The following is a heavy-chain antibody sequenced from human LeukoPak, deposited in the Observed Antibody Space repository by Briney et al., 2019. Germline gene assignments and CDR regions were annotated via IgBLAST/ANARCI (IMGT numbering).Heavy chain of an antibody. D-gene: IGHD3-10*01. CDR1: GGTFSSYA. CDR3: ARGGTMVRGVIMGNYYGMDV. Sequence: SVKVSCKASGGTFSSYAISWVRQAPGQGLEWMGGIIPIFGTANYAQKFQGGVTITADKSTSTAYMELSSLRSEDTAVYYCARGGTMVRGVIMGNYYGMDVWGKGTTVTVSS. V-gene: IGHV1-69*06. CDR2: IIPIFGTA. J-gene: IGHJ6*04.